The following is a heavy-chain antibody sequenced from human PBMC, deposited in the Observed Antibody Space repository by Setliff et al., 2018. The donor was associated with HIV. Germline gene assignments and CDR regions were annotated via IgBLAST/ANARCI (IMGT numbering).Heavy chain of an antibody. CDR3: ARGKGGLVGPAEFDY. D-gene: IGHD1-26*01. J-gene: IGHJ4*02. V-gene: IGHV4-34*01. Sequence: SETLSLTCAVYGGSFSGYHWNWIRQFPGKGLEWIGEINHTGNTQYNPSLKSRITMSEETSKNQFSLKLKSVTAADTAIYFCARGKGGLVGPAEFDYWGPGTLVTVSS. CDR1: GGSFSGYH. CDR2: INHTGNT.